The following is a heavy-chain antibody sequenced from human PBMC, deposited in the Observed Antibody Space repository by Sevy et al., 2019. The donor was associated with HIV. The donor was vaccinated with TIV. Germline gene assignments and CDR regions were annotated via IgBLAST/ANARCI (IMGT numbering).Heavy chain of an antibody. CDR1: GFTFSTYA. V-gene: IGHV3-23*01. CDR2: LNGDRT. Sequence: GGSLRLSCAASGFTFSTYAVSWVRQAPGKGLEWVAALNGDRTYYAGSGKGRFTISRVNPKNTVYLQVNSLRVEDTALYYCVKEETAPYFDCWGQGTLVTVSS. J-gene: IGHJ4*02. D-gene: IGHD2-21*02. CDR3: VKEETAPYFDC.